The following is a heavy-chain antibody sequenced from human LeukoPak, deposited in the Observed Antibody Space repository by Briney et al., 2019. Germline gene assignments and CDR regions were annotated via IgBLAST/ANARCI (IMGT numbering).Heavy chain of an antibody. CDR1: GFTFSSYA. CDR3: AKGNLWFGDSAPWDYFDY. CDR2: ISGSGDST. D-gene: IGHD3-10*01. Sequence: GRSLRLSCAASGFTFSSYAMSWVRQAPGKGLEWVSVISGSGDSTNYADSVKGRFTISRDNSKNTLYLQMNSLRAEDTAVYYCAKGNLWFGDSAPWDYFDYWGQGTLVTVSS. V-gene: IGHV3-23*01. J-gene: IGHJ4*02.